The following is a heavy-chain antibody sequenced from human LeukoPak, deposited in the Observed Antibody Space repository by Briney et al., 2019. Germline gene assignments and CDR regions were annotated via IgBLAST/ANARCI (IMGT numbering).Heavy chain of an antibody. D-gene: IGHD3-3*01. V-gene: IGHV3-23*01. Sequence: GGSLRLSCAASGFTFINYAMNWVRQAPGKGLEWVADIYNNGDNTYYTGSVKGRFTISRDNSKNTLYLQMNSLRAEDTALYYCAKSGARWSHFDYWGQGTLVTVSS. CDR3: AKSGARWSHFDY. CDR1: GFTFINYA. J-gene: IGHJ4*02. CDR2: IYNNGDNT.